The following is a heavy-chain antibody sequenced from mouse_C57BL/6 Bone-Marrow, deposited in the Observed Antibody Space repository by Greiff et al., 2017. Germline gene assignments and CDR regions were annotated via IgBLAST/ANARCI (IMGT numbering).Heavy chain of an antibody. D-gene: IGHD1-1*01. Sequence: EVQLQQSGAELVRPGASVKLSCTASGFNIKDDYMHWVKQRPEQGLEWIGWIDPENGDTEYASKFQGKATITADTSSNTAYLQLSSLTSEDTAVYYVAGRAWFAYWGQGTLVTVSA. V-gene: IGHV14-4*01. CDR2: IDPENGDT. CDR3: AGRAWFAY. J-gene: IGHJ3*01. CDR1: GFNIKDDY.